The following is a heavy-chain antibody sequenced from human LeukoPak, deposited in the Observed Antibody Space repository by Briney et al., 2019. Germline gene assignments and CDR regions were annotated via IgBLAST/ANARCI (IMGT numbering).Heavy chain of an antibody. Sequence: GGSLRLSCAASGFTFSSYGMHWVRQAPGKGLGWVAVIWYDGSNKYYADSVKGRFTISRDNSKNTLYLQMNSLRAEDTAVYYCAKGTGMDYYYYYYMDVWGKGTTVTVSS. CDR2: IWYDGSNK. CDR3: AKGTGMDYYYYYYMDV. J-gene: IGHJ6*03. CDR1: GFTFSSYG. V-gene: IGHV3-33*06. D-gene: IGHD1-1*01.